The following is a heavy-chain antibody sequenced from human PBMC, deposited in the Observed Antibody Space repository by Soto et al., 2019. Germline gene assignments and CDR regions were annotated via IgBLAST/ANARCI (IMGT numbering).Heavy chain of an antibody. D-gene: IGHD5-12*01. CDR1: GYTFTSYG. Sequence: ASVKVSCKASGYTFTSYGISWVRQAPGQGLEWMGRIIPILGIANYAQKFQGRVTITADKSTSTAYMELSSLRSEDTAVYYCAREDGVATSGGDYWGQGTLVTVSS. J-gene: IGHJ4*02. CDR3: AREDGVATSGGDY. V-gene: IGHV1-69*04. CDR2: IIPILGIA.